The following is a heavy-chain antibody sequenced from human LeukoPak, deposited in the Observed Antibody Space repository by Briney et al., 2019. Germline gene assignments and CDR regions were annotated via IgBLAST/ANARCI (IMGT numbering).Heavy chain of an antibody. V-gene: IGHV1-18*01. CDR2: ISAFHGNT. J-gene: IGHJ4*02. Sequence: ASVKVSCKASGYTFSNYGINWVRQVPGQGLEWMGWISAFHGNTNYAQKFQGRVTMTTDTSTSTAFMELRSLRFDDTAVYYCARDGHLGYCTNGVCYYVDYWGQGTLVTVSS. CDR1: GYTFSNYG. D-gene: IGHD2-8*01. CDR3: ARDGHLGYCTNGVCYYVDY.